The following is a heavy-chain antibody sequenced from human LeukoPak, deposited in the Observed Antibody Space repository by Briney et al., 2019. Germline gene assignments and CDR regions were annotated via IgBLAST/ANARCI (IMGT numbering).Heavy chain of an antibody. J-gene: IGHJ5*02. CDR1: GGSFSGYY. Sequence: SETLSLTCAVYGGSFSGYYWSWIRQPPGKGLEWIGEINHSGSTNYNPSLKSRVTISVDTSKNQFSLKLSSVTAADTAVYYCARSSVRVRGVIVRFDPWGQGTLVTVSS. D-gene: IGHD3-10*01. V-gene: IGHV4-34*01. CDR3: ARSSVRVRGVIVRFDP. CDR2: INHSGST.